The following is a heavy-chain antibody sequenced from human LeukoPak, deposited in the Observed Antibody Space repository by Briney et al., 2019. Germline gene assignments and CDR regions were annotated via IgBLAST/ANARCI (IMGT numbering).Heavy chain of an antibody. D-gene: IGHD3-10*01. CDR1: GGSISSGSYY. V-gene: IGHV4-61*02. CDR2: IYTSGST. CDR3: ARVFVSSGYYYYMDV. J-gene: IGHJ6*03. Sequence: SETLSLTCTVSGGSISSGSYYWSWIRQPAGKGLEWIGRIYTSGSTNYNPSLKSRVTISVDTSKNQFSLKLSSVTAADTAVYYCARVFVSSGYYYYMDVWGKGTTVTISS.